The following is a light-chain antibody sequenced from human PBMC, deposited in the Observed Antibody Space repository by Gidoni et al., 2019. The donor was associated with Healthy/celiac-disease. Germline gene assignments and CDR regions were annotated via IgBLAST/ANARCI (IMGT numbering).Light chain of an antibody. CDR2: LGS. V-gene: IGKV2-28*01. Sequence: IVMTQSPLSLPVTPGEPASISCRSSQSLLHSNGYNYLDWYLQKPGQSPQLLIYLGSNRASGVPDRFSGSGSGTDFTLKSSRVEAEDVGVYYCMQALQTPRTFXQXTKVEIK. J-gene: IGKJ1*01. CDR1: QSLLHSNGYNY. CDR3: MQALQTPRT.